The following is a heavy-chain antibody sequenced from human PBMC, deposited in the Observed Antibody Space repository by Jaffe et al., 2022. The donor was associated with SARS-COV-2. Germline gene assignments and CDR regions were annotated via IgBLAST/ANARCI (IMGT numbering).Heavy chain of an antibody. CDR3: AREQLITIFGVVTYYYGMDV. V-gene: IGHV3-30-3*01. CDR2: ISYDGSNK. CDR1: GFTFSSYA. J-gene: IGHJ6*02. Sequence: QVQLVESGGGVVQPGRSLRLSCAASGFTFSSYAMHWVRQAPGKGLEWVAVISYDGSNKYYADSVKGRFTISRDNSKNTLYLQMNSLRAEDTAVYYCAREQLITIFGVVTYYYGMDVWGQGTTVTVSS. D-gene: IGHD3-3*01.